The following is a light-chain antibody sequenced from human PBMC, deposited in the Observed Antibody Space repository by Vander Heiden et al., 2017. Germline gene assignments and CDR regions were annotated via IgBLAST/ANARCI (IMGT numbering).Light chain of an antibody. CDR2: LNGDSSH. CDR3: QTWGTGSVV. CDR1: SRHSTSA. Sequence: QLVLTQSLSASASLGASAKFTCTLSSRHSTSAIAWHQQQPEKGPRFLMKLNGDSSHKKGDGIPDRFSGSSSGAERYLTISSLQSEDEADYYCQTWGTGSVVFGGGTKLTVL. V-gene: IGLV4-69*01. J-gene: IGLJ2*01.